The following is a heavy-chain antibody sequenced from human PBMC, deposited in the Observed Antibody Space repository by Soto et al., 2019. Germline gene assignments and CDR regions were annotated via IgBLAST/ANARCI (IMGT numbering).Heavy chain of an antibody. CDR3: ASWQEREHAFDV. V-gene: IGHV3-53*01. D-gene: IGHD1-26*01. J-gene: IGHJ3*01. CDR2: LYSEDGT. CDR1: GLTIRGKTY. Sequence: DVQLVESGGGLIQPGGSLRLSCAASGLTIRGKTYITWVRQAPGKGLEWLSALYSEDGTFYADSVEGRFTISRDYSENTVYLQLNTLTPEDTAVYYCASWQEREHAFDVWGQGTVVTVSS.